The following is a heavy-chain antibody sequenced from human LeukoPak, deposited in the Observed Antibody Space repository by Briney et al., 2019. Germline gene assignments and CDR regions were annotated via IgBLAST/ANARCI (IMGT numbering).Heavy chain of an antibody. CDR2: ISGSGGST. CDR3: AKRMSRWELSTGAFDI. Sequence: GGSLRLSCAASGFTFSSYAMSWVRQAPGKGLEWVSAISGSGGSTYYADSVKGRFTISRDNSKNTLYLQMNSLRVEDTAVYYCAKRMSRWELSTGAFDIWGQGTMVTVSS. J-gene: IGHJ3*02. D-gene: IGHD1-26*01. V-gene: IGHV3-23*01. CDR1: GFTFSSYA.